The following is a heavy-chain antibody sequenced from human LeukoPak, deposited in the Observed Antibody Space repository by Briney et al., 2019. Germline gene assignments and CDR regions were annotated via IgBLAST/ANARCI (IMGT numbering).Heavy chain of an antibody. V-gene: IGHV3-7*04. CDR3: ARVGAPYYYYYYMDV. J-gene: IGHJ6*03. Sequence: GGSLRLSCAASGFIFSDFWMSWVRQAPGKGLEWVANIKQDGSEKYYVDSVKGRFTISRDNAKNSLYLQMNSLRAEDTAVYYCARVGAPYYYYYYMDVWGKGTTVTVSS. CDR2: IKQDGSEK. D-gene: IGHD1-26*01. CDR1: GFIFSDFW.